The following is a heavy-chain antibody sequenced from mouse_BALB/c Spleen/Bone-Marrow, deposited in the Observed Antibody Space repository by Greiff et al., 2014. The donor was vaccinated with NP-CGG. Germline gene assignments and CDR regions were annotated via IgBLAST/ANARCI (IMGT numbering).Heavy chain of an antibody. D-gene: IGHD1-1*02. J-gene: IGHJ4*01. CDR1: GFTFSDFY. V-gene: IGHV5-4*02. CDR2: ISDGGTYT. CDR3: ARSGERYGAMDY. Sequence: VQLKESGGGLVKPGGSLKLSCAASGFTFSDFYMFWFRQTPEKRLEWVATISDGGTYTYYPDSVKGRFTISRDNAKNNLYLQMSRLKSGDTAMYYCARSGERYGAMDYWGQGTSVTVSS.